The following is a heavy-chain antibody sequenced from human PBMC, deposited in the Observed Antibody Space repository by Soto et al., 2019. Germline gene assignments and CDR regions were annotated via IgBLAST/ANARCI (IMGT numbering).Heavy chain of an antibody. J-gene: IGHJ5*02. D-gene: IGHD6-6*01. Sequence: QVQLVQSGAEVKKPGASVKVSCKASGYTFTTYGISWVLQAPGQGLEWMGWISAYNGNTKYVQRLQGRVTMTTDTSTSTAYMELRSLRSDDTAVYYCARDLIAVRPGWFDPWGQGTLVTVSS. V-gene: IGHV1-18*01. CDR2: ISAYNGNT. CDR3: ARDLIAVRPGWFDP. CDR1: GYTFTTYG.